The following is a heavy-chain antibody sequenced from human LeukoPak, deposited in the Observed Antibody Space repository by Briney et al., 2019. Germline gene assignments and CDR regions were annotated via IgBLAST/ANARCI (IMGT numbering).Heavy chain of an antibody. V-gene: IGHV3-21*01. J-gene: IGHJ1*01. CDR1: GFTFSSYS. CDR3: VRDLMGSGSTTAYLHH. D-gene: IGHD1-1*01. CDR2: ISSSSSYI. Sequence: PGGSLRLSCAASGFTFSSYSMNWVRQAPGKGLEWVSSISSSSSYICYADSVKGRFTISRDNAKNSLYLQMNSLRAEDMAVYFCVRDLMGSGSTTAYLHHWGQGTLVTVSS.